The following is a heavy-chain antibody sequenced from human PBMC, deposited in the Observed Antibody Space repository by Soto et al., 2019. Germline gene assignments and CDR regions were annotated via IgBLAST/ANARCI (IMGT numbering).Heavy chain of an antibody. D-gene: IGHD5-12*01. Sequence: QVQLVQSGAEVKKPGSSVKVSCKASGGTFSSYAISWVRQAPGQGLEWMGGIIPIFGTANYAKKFHGRVTITAVESTRRAYTGVMSLRSEDTDVYYCARWGGDRNGTIRDSYYCMDVWGQGTTVTVSS. J-gene: IGHJ6*02. V-gene: IGHV1-69*01. CDR1: GGTFSSYA. CDR3: ARWGGDRNGTIRDSYYCMDV. CDR2: IIPIFGTA.